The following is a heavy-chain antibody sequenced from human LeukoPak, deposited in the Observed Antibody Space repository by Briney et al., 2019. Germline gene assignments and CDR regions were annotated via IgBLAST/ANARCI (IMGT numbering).Heavy chain of an antibody. CDR2: IYYSGST. V-gene: IGHV4-59*01. CDR3: ARSYSSSSPYCDY. D-gene: IGHD6-6*01. CDR1: GGSFSGYY. Sequence: SETLSLTCAVYGGSFSGYYWSWIRQPPGKGLEWIGYIYYSGSTNYNPSLKSRVTISVDTSKNQFSLKLTSVTAADTAVYYCARSYSSSSPYCDYWGQGTLVTVSS. J-gene: IGHJ4*02.